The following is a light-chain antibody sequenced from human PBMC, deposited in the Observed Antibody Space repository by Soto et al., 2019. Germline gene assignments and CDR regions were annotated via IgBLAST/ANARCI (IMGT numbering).Light chain of an antibody. CDR3: QKYNSAPPWT. CDR2: AAS. Sequence: DIQMTQSPSSLSASVGDRVTITCRASQSISNYLAWYQQKPGKVPKLLIYAASTLQSGVPSRFSGSGSGTDFTLTISSLQPEDVATYYCQKYNSAPPWTFGQGTKLEIK. V-gene: IGKV1-27*01. CDR1: QSISNY. J-gene: IGKJ2*02.